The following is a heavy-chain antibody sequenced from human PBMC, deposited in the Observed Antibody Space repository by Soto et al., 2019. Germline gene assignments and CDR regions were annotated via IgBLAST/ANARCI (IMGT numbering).Heavy chain of an antibody. CDR1: GFTFTNYE. CDR2: ISSSGSNI. J-gene: IGHJ4*02. Sequence: PGGSLRLSCAASGFTFTNYEMNWVRQAPGKGLEWVSYISSSGSNIYYADYVKGRFTISRDNAKNLMFLHMNRLGVEDTAVYYCTRQRGLCRFLEDHYYFDFWGQATPVTVSS. V-gene: IGHV3-48*03. CDR3: TRQRGLCRFLEDHYYFDF. D-gene: IGHD3-3*01.